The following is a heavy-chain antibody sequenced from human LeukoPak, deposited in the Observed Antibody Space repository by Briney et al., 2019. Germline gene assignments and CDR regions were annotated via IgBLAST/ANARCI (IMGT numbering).Heavy chain of an antibody. V-gene: IGHV4-39*07. D-gene: IGHD1-26*01. CDR1: GGSISRNSDY. CDR3: ARAPYSGSYYAYYFDY. CDR2: IYYGGST. J-gene: IGHJ4*02. Sequence: SETLSLTCTVSGGSISRNSDYWGWIRQPPGKGLEWIGSIYYGGSTYYNPSLKSRVTISVDTSKNQFSLKLSSVTVADTGVYYCARAPYSGSYYAYYFDYWGQGTLVTVSS.